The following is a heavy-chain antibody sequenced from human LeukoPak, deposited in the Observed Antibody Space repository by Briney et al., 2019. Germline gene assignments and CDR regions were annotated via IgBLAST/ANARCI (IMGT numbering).Heavy chain of an antibody. J-gene: IGHJ5*02. CDR1: GYTFTRYA. CDR2: INTNTGNP. Sequence: GASVKVSCKASGYTFTRYAMNWVRQAPGQGLEWMGWINTNTGNPGYAQGFTGRFVFSLDTTVSTAYLQISSLKAEDTAVYYCARDRDSVAFDPWGQGTLVTVSS. D-gene: IGHD2-15*01. V-gene: IGHV7-4-1*02. CDR3: ARDRDSVAFDP.